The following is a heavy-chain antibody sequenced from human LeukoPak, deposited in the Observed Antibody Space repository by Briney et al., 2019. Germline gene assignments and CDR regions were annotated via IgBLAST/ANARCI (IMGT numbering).Heavy chain of an antibody. D-gene: IGHD6-19*01. V-gene: IGHV3-48*01. CDR1: GFTFSWYT. CDR3: ARGSESSGWYLVY. Sequence: PGGSLRLSCAASGFTFSWYTMNWVRQAPGKGLEWVSYISSSSSTIYYADSVKGRFTTSRDNAKNSLYLQMNSLRAEDTAVYYCARGSESSGWYLVYWGQGTLVTVSS. CDR2: ISSSSSTI. J-gene: IGHJ4*02.